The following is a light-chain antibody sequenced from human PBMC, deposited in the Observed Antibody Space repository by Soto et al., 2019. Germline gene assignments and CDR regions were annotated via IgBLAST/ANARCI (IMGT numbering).Light chain of an antibody. Sequence: TLSVSPGERATLSCRASQSINSNLAWYQQKPGQAPRLLMFRASIRATGFPARFSGSGSGTEFNITISSLQSEDSAIYYCQQYNNWPRATFGGGTKVDIK. V-gene: IGKV3-15*01. J-gene: IGKJ4*01. CDR2: RAS. CDR3: QQYNNWPRAT. CDR1: QSINSN.